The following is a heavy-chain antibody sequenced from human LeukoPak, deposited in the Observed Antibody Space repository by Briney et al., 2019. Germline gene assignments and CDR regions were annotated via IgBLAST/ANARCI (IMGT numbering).Heavy chain of an antibody. Sequence: SETLSLTCTVSGGSFNSYYWNWIRQPPGKGLEWIGYIYYTGSTNYNPSLKSRATISVGTSKNQFSLKLSSVTAADTAVYYCARAVDIAVFDYWGQGTLVTVSS. V-gene: IGHV4-59*08. CDR3: ARAVDIAVFDY. D-gene: IGHD5-12*01. CDR1: GGSFNSYY. J-gene: IGHJ4*02. CDR2: IYYTGST.